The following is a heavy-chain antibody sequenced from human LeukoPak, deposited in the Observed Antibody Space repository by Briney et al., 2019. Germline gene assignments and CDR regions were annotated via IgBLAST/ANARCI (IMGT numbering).Heavy chain of an antibody. J-gene: IGHJ6*02. CDR1: GYTFTGYY. CDR3: ARGVTATHVYYYYGMDV. D-gene: IGHD2-21*02. CDR2: INPNSGGT. V-gene: IGHV1-2*02. Sequence: ASMKVSCKASGYTFTGYYMHWVRQAPGQGLEWMGWINPNSGGTNYAQKFQGRVTMARDTSISTAYMELSRLRSDDTAVYYCARGVTATHVYYYYGMDVWGQGTTVTVSS.